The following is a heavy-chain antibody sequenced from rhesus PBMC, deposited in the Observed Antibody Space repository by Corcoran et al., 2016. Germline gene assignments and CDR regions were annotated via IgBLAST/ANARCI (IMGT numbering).Heavy chain of an antibody. Sequence: EVQLVQSGAEVKKPGASVKISCKASGYTFTALSMHWVRQAPGKGLEWVGRVDPEDGEADYAQKFQDRVTITADTSTDTAYMELSSLRSEDTAVYYCASGDWLLSFDYWGQGVLVTVSS. CDR2: VDPEDGEA. J-gene: IGHJ4*01. CDR1: GYTFTALS. V-gene: IGHV1-111*02. D-gene: IGHD3-3*01. CDR3: ASGDWLLSFDY.